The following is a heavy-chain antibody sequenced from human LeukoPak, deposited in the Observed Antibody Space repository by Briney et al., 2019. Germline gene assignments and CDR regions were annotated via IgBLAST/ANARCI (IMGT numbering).Heavy chain of an antibody. CDR1: GGSFSGYY. J-gene: IGHJ4*02. V-gene: IGHV4-34*01. CDR2: INHSGST. Sequence: SETLSLTCAVYGGSFSGYYWSWIRQPPGKGLEWIGEINHSGSTNYNPSLKSRVTISVDTSKSQFSLKLSSVTAADTAVYYCAREKYSNPLGYFDYWGQGTLVTVSS. D-gene: IGHD4-11*01. CDR3: AREKYSNPLGYFDY.